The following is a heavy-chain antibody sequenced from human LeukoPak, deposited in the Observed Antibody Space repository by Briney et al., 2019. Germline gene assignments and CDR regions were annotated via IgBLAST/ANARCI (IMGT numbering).Heavy chain of an antibody. CDR3: ARSNDYGSGTGDY. V-gene: IGHV1-69*05. CDR1: GCTFSSYA. J-gene: IGHJ4*02. CDR2: VIPIFGTA. Sequence: SVKVSCKPSGCTFSSYAISWVRPAPRQGLEWMGRVIPIFGTANYAQKFQGRVTVTTDESTSTAYVELSSLRSEDTAVYYCARSNDYGSGTGDYWGQGTLVTVSS. D-gene: IGHD3-10*01.